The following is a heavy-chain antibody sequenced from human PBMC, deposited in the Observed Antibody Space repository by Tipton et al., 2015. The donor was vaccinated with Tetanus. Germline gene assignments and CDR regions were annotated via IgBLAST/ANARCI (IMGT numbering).Heavy chain of an antibody. CDR2: IYPGDSDT. V-gene: IGHV5-51*01. D-gene: IGHD1-26*01. CDR3: ARSPNSIVGAAHDAFDI. CDR1: GYSFTSYW. Sequence: QLVQSGAEVKKPGESLKISCKGSGYSFTSYWIGWVRQMPGKGLEWMGIIYPGDSDTRYSPPFQGQVTISADKSISTAYLQWSSLKASDTAMYYCARSPNSIVGAAHDAFDIWGQGTMVTVSS. J-gene: IGHJ3*02.